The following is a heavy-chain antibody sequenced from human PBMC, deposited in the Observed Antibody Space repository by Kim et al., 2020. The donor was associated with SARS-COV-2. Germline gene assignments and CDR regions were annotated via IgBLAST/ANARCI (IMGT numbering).Heavy chain of an antibody. CDR3: AKPPFGGGSYYLKALAN. CDR1: GFSFDNYA. Sequence: GGSLRLSCATSGFSFDNYAMTWVRQAPGKGLEWVSAISGSGTTTQYADSVKGRFTISRDNSRDTVSLQKNSLRAEDTAVYYCAKPPFGGGSYYLKALANWGQGTLVTVSS. D-gene: IGHD3-10*01. CDR2: ISGSGTTT. J-gene: IGHJ4*02. V-gene: IGHV3-23*01.